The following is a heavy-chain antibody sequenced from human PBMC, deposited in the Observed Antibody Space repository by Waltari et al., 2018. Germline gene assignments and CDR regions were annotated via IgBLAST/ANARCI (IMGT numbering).Heavy chain of an antibody. D-gene: IGHD3-3*01. CDR2: IYTSGST. CDR3: ARTREYDFWSGYYSRVTGYYYYYMDV. Sequence: QVQLQESGPGLVKPSETLSLTCTVSGGSISSYYWSWIRQPAGKGLEWIGRIYTSGSTNYNPSLKSRVTMSVDTSKNQFSLKLSSVTAADTAVYYCARTREYDFWSGYYSRVTGYYYYYMDVWGKGTTVTISS. CDR1: GGSISSYY. J-gene: IGHJ6*03. V-gene: IGHV4-4*07.